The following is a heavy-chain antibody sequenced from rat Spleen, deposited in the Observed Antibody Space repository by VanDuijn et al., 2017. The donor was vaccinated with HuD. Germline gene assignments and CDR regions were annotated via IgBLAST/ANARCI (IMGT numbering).Heavy chain of an antibody. Sequence: EVQLVESGGGLVQPGRSLKLSCAASGFTFSNYYMAWVRQAPKKGLEWVATISTSGSRTYYPDSVKGRFTISRDNAKSSLYLQMNSLKSEDTATYYCARHLENPRITMMVVDYVMDAWGQGASVTVSS. V-gene: IGHV5-25*01. CDR2: ISTSGSRT. J-gene: IGHJ4*01. CDR1: GFTFSNYY. D-gene: IGHD1-12*02. CDR3: ARHLENPRITMMVVDYVMDA.